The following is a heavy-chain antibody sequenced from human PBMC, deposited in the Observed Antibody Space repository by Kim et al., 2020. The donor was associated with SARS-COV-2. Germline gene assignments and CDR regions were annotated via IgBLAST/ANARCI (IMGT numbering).Heavy chain of an antibody. D-gene: IGHD3-9*01. J-gene: IGHJ5*02. CDR3: ARVGLYYDILTGSGWFDP. Sequence: SVKVSCKASGGTFSSYAISWVRQAPGQGLEWMGGIIPIFGTANYAQKFQGRVTITADESTSTAYMELSSLRSEDTAVYYCARVGLYYDILTGSGWFDPWGQGTLVTVSS. CDR2: IIPIFGTA. CDR1: GGTFSSYA. V-gene: IGHV1-69*13.